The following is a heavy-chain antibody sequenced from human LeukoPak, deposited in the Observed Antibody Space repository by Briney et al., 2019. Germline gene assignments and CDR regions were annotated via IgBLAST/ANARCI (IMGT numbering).Heavy chain of an antibody. Sequence: GGSLRLSCAASGFTFSSYGMHWVRQAPGKGLEWVAVIWYDGSNKYYADSVKGRFTISRDNSKNTLYLQMNSLRAEDTAVYYCARPYYYDSSGQLNDAFDIWGQGTMVTVSS. J-gene: IGHJ3*02. D-gene: IGHD3-22*01. CDR3: ARPYYYDSSGQLNDAFDI. CDR1: GFTFSSYG. CDR2: IWYDGSNK. V-gene: IGHV3-33*01.